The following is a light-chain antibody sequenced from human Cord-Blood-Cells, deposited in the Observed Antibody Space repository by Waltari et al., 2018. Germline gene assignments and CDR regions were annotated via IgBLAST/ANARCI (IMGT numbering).Light chain of an antibody. CDR3: SSYTSSSTLV. CDR1: SSHVGGYNY. Sequence: QSALTQTASVSGSPGQSITISCTGTSSHVGGYNYVSWYQQHPGKAPNLMIYDVSNRPSGVSNRFSGSKSGNTASLTISGLQAEDEADYYCSSYTSSSTLVFGGGTKLTVL. CDR2: DVS. J-gene: IGLJ2*01. V-gene: IGLV2-14*01.